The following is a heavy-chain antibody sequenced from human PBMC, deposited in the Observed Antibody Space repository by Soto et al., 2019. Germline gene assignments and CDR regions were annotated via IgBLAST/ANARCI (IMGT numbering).Heavy chain of an antibody. J-gene: IGHJ4*02. D-gene: IGHD5-18*01. CDR3: AREVDTAMDNDY. CDR1: GFTVSSDY. V-gene: IGHV3-53*01. Sequence: PVGSLRLSCAASGFTVSSDYMSWVRQAPGKGLEWVSGIYSGGSTYYADSVKGRFTISRDNSKNTLYLQMNSLRAEDTAVYYCAREVDTAMDNDYWGQGTLVTVSS. CDR2: IYSGGST.